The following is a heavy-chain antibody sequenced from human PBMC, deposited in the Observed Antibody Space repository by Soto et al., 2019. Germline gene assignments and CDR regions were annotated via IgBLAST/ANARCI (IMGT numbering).Heavy chain of an antibody. Sequence: QVQLQESGPGLVKPSETLSLTCTVSGGSISSYYWSWIRQPPGKGLEWIGYIYYSGITTYNPSLNSRVTISADTSNNQCSLKLNSVTAADTAVYYCAIYKSNYYYGMDVLGQGTTFTVSS. J-gene: IGHJ6*02. CDR2: IYYSGIT. CDR1: GGSISSYY. V-gene: IGHV4-59*01. CDR3: AIYKSNYYYGMDV. D-gene: IGHD1-20*01.